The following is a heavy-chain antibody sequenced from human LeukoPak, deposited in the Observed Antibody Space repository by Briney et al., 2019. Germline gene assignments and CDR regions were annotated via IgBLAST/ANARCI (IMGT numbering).Heavy chain of an antibody. CDR2: IYYSGST. D-gene: IGHD3-10*01. Sequence: SETLSLTCTVSGGSISSYYWSWIRQPPGKGLEWIGYIYYSGSTNYNPSLESRVTISVDTSKNQFSLKLSSVTAADTAVYYCARDLRGVLDYWGQGTLVTVSS. V-gene: IGHV4-59*01. CDR1: GGSISSYY. J-gene: IGHJ4*02. CDR3: ARDLRGVLDY.